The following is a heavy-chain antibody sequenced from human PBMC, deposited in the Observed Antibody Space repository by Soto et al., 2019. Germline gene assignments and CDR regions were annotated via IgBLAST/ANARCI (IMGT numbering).Heavy chain of an antibody. CDR2: ISAYNGNT. D-gene: IGHD6-19*01. CDR1: GYTLTSYG. Sequence: ASVNVSCKSSGYTLTSYGMSWVRQAPGQGLEWMGRISAYNGNTNYAQKLQGRVTMTTNTSTSTDYMELRSLRSDDTAVYYCARAALGVQWSDVWGQGTTVTV. J-gene: IGHJ6*02. V-gene: IGHV1-18*01. CDR3: ARAALGVQWSDV.